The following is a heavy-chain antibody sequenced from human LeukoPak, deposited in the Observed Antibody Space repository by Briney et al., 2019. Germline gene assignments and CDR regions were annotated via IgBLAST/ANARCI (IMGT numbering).Heavy chain of an antibody. D-gene: IGHD4-17*01. V-gene: IGHV3-23*01. CDR2: ISSHGT. J-gene: IGHJ3*01. CDR3: ARDPNGDYIGAFDF. Sequence: GGSLRLSCAASGFAFSSYAMIWVRQAPGKGLEWVSAISSHGTQYADSAQGRFTNSRDNSKNTLYLQMNSLRADDTAVYYCARDPNGDYIGAFDFWGQGTMVTVSS. CDR1: GFAFSSYA.